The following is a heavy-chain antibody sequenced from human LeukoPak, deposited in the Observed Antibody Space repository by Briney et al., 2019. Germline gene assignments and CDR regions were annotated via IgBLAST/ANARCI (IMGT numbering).Heavy chain of an antibody. J-gene: IGHJ4*02. CDR2: INHSGST. CDR1: GGSFSGYY. CDR3: ASWCSGSSCHPKDY. D-gene: IGHD2-15*01. V-gene: IGHV4-34*01. Sequence: SETLSLTCAVYGGSFSGYYWSWIRQPPGKGLEWIGEINHSGSTNYNPSLKSRVTISVDTSKNQFSLRLGSVTAADTAVYYCASWCSGSSCHPKDYWGQGTLVTVSS.